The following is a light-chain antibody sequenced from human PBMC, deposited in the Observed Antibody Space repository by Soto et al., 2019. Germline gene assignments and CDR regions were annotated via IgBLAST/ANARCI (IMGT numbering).Light chain of an antibody. Sequence: QSLLTQPASVSGSTGPAITISCTGTSSDVGGYTSVSWYQQHPGKASKLMTLEVSNQPPGQSTRISGSKSGTTPSLIIFGVHAEHEADYHCSSYLSSITPVVETGTKSPS. CDR2: EVS. CDR1: SSDVGGYTS. J-gene: IGLJ1*01. CDR3: SSYLSSITPV. V-gene: IGLV2-14*01.